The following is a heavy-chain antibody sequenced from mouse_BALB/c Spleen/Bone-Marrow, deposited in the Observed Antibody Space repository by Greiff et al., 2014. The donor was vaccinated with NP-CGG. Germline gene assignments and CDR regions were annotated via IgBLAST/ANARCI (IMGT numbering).Heavy chain of an antibody. D-gene: IGHD1-1*01. CDR2: INPSTGYT. V-gene: IGHV1-7*01. J-gene: IGHJ4*01. Sequence: VQLQQSGAELAKPGASVKMSCKASGYIFTSYWMHWVKQRPGQGLEWIGYINPSTGYTEYNQKFKDKATLTADKSSSTAYMQLSSLTSEDSAVYYCARQITTVDYAMDYWGQGTSVTVSS. CDR3: ARQITTVDYAMDY. CDR1: GYIFTSYW.